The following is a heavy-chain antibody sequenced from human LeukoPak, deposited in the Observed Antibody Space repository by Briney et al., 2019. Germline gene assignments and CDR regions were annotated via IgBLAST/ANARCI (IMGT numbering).Heavy chain of an antibody. D-gene: IGHD3-9*01. CDR3: ARFVGGYDILTGYSALDY. J-gene: IGHJ4*02. Sequence: GGSLRLTCAASGFTFSSYSMNWVRQAPGKGLEWVSSISSSSSYIYYADSVKGRFTISRDNAKNSLYLQMNSLRAEDTAVYYCARFVGGYDILTGYSALDYWGQGTLVTVSS. V-gene: IGHV3-21*01. CDR2: ISSSSSYI. CDR1: GFTFSSYS.